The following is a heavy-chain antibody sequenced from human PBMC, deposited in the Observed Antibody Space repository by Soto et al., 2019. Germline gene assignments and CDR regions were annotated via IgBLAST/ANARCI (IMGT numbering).Heavy chain of an antibody. CDR3: ARPYEGGYSSNHHYYYALDV. CDR1: GGTFSRYS. Sequence: SVKVSCKISGGTFSRYSISWVRQAPGQGLEWMGGIVPIFGTRNYAQKFQDRVTITTDESATTAHMELSNLRSEDTAVYYCARPYEGGYSSNHHYYYALDVWGQGTAVTVSS. CDR2: IVPIFGTR. J-gene: IGHJ6*02. D-gene: IGHD3-22*01. V-gene: IGHV1-69*05.